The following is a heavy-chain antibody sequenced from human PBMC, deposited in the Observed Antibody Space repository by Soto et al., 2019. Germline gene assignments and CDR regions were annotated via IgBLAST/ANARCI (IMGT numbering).Heavy chain of an antibody. D-gene: IGHD6-13*01. CDR1: GFTFSSYG. V-gene: IGHV3-30*18. Sequence: QVQLVESGGGVVQPGRSLRLSCAASGFTFSSYGMHWVRQAPGKGLEWVAVISYDGSNKYYADSVKGRFTISRDNSKNTLYLRMNSLRAEDTAVYFCAKDRRWQQLATWGQGTLVTVSS. CDR3: AKDRRWQQLAT. CDR2: ISYDGSNK. J-gene: IGHJ5*02.